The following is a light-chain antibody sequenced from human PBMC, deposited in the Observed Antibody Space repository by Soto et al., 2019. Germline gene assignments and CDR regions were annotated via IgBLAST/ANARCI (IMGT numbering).Light chain of an antibody. J-gene: IGLJ2*01. CDR2: EVS. CDR3: SSYTSSSTVI. CDR1: SNDVGGYHY. V-gene: IGLV2-14*01. Sequence: QSALTQPASVSGSPGQSITISCSGTSNDVGGYHYVSWYQHHPGKVPKLMIYEVSNRPSGVSSRFSGSKFGNTASLTISGLQSEDEADYYCSSYTSSSTVIFGGGTKLTVL.